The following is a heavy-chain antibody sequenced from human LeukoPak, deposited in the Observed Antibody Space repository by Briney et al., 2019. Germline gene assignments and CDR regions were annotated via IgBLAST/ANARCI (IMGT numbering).Heavy chain of an antibody. CDR2: ISAYNGNT. CDR1: GYTFTSYG. V-gene: IGHV1-18*01. Sequence: ASVKASCKASGYTFTSYGISWVRQAPGQGLEWMGWISAYNGNTNYAQKLQGRVAMTTDTSTSTAYMELRSLRSDDTAVYYCARDTIFGVVPFTDWGQGTLVTVSS. J-gene: IGHJ4*02. CDR3: ARDTIFGVVPFTD. D-gene: IGHD3-3*01.